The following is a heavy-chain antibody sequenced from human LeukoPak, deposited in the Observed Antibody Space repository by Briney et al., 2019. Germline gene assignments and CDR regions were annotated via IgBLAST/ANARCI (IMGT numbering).Heavy chain of an antibody. J-gene: IGHJ4*02. CDR2: IYYSGST. Sequence: SETLSLTCTVSGGSISSSSYYWGWIRQPPGKGLEWIGSIYYSGSTYYNPSLKSRVTISVDTSKNQFSLKLSSVTAADTAVYYCARGGYGDLGPDYWGQGTLVTVSS. CDR1: GGSISSSSYY. V-gene: IGHV4-39*07. CDR3: ARGGYGDLGPDY. D-gene: IGHD4-17*01.